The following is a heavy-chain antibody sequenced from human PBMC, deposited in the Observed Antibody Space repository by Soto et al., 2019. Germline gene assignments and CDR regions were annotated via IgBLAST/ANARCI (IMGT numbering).Heavy chain of an antibody. CDR1: GGPISSFS. Sequence: SETLSLTCTVSGGPISSFSWNWIRQPPGKGLEWIGDVYYDGSTNSNPSLKSRVSISRNTSEKQFSLRLISVTAADTAVYYCARALSEYGSGPLDTWVHGILVTVSS. D-gene: IGHD2-15*01. J-gene: IGHJ5*01. CDR2: VYYDGST. V-gene: IGHV4-59*08. CDR3: ARALSEYGSGPLDT.